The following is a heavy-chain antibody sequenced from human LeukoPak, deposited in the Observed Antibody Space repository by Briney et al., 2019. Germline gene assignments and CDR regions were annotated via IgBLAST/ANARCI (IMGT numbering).Heavy chain of an antibody. CDR2: VSWNSAYM. D-gene: IGHD6-19*01. CDR3: ARDSSGWSDY. CDR1: GFTFDDYA. V-gene: IGHV3-9*01. J-gene: IGHJ4*02. Sequence: PGGSLRLSCAASGFTFDDYAMHWVRQAPGKGLEWVSGVSWNSAYMHYADSVKGRFTISRDNAKNSLYLQMNSLRAEDTAVYYCARDSSGWSDYWGQGTLVTVSS.